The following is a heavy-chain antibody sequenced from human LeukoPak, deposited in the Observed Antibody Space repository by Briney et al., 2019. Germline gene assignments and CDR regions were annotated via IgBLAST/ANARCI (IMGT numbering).Heavy chain of an antibody. V-gene: IGHV4-30-2*01. CDR1: GGSISSGGYS. CDR3: AKGPLLGTPDD. J-gene: IGHJ4*02. D-gene: IGHD1-1*01. CDR2: IYHSGRT. Sequence: SQTLSLTCAVSGGSISSGGYSWSWIRQPPGKGLEWIGCIYHSGRTYYNPSLKSRGTISVDRSKNQFSLKLSSGTAADTAVNYCAKGPLLGTPDDWGQGTLVTVSS.